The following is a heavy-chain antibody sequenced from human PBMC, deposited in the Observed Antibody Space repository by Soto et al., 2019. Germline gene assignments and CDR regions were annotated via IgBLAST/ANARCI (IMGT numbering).Heavy chain of an antibody. CDR1: GFTFSSYS. CDR2: ISTTSSSI. Sequence: GGSLRLSXAASGFTFSSYSMNWVRQAPGKGLEWISYISTTSSSIYYADSVKGRFTISRDNAKNSLFLQMNSLRDEDTAVYYCARKGVAFDYWGQGALVIVSS. CDR3: ARKGVAFDY. D-gene: IGHD3-3*01. J-gene: IGHJ4*02. V-gene: IGHV3-48*02.